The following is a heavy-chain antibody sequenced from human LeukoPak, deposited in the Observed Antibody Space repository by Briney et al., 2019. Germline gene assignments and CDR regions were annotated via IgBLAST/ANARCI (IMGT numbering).Heavy chain of an antibody. Sequence: EASVKVSCKTSGYTFTSYGMSWVRQAPGQRLEWMGWISTYNDNTNYAQKFRGRVTMTTDASTSTVYMELRSLRSDDTAIYYCARQVDTTMALPDYWGQGTLVTVSP. CDR1: GYTFTSYG. V-gene: IGHV1-18*01. CDR3: ARQVDTTMALPDY. CDR2: ISTYNDNT. D-gene: IGHD5-18*01. J-gene: IGHJ4*02.